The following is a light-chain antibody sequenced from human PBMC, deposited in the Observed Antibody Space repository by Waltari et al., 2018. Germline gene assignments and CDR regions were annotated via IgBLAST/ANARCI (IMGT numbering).Light chain of an antibody. CDR2: GTS. Sequence: IVLTQSAVTLSLSPGDRATLSYRATQSVSATYLSWYQQKPGLAPSPLIYGTSSRSTGIPDRFRGSGSGTDFTLTISRLESEDFAVYFCKQYTDSPPVTSGGGTRVEIK. J-gene: IGKJ4*01. CDR1: QSVSATY. V-gene: IGKV3-20*01. CDR3: KQYTDSPPVT.